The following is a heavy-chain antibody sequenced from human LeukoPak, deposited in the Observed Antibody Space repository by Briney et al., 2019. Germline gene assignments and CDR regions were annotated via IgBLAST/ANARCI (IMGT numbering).Heavy chain of an antibody. D-gene: IGHD3-3*01. CDR1: GFTFSSYA. CDR3: ARATNTIFGVVISSGYMDV. CDR2: VSYDGTNK. V-gene: IGHV3-30*04. J-gene: IGHJ6*03. Sequence: GRSLRLSCAASGFTFSSYAMHWVRQAPGKGLEWVAVVSYDGTNKYYADSVKGRFTISRDNSKNTLYLQMNSLRAEDTAVYYCARATNTIFGVVISSGYMDVWGKGTTVTVSS.